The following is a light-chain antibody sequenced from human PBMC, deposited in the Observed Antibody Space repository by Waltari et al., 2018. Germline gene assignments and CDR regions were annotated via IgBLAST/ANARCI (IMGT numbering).Light chain of an antibody. CDR3: QQSYSTPPYT. J-gene: IGKJ2*01. CDR2: AAS. CDR1: QSIRSY. Sequence: DIQMTQSTSSLSASVGDRVTITCRASQSIRSYLNLYQQKPGKAPKPLIYAASSLQSGVPSRFSGSGSATDFTLTISSLQPEDFATYYCQQSYSTPPYTFGQGTKLEIK. V-gene: IGKV1-39*01.